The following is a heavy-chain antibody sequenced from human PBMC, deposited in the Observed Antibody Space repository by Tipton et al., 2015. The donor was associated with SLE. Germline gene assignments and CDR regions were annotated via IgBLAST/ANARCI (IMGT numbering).Heavy chain of an antibody. V-gene: IGHV3-7*01. Sequence: SLRLSCAASGFTFSSYWMSWVRQAPGKGLEWVANIKQDGSEKYYVDSVKGRFTISRDNAKNSLYLQMNSLRAEDTAVYYCARDQGSSWYRNGYFQHWGQGTLVTVSS. J-gene: IGHJ1*01. CDR1: GFTFSSYW. CDR2: IKQDGSEK. D-gene: IGHD6-13*01. CDR3: ARDQGSSWYRNGYFQH.